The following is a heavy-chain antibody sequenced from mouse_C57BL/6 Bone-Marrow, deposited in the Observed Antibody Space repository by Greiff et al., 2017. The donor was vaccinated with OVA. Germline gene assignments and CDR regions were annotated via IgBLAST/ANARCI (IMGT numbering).Heavy chain of an antibody. CDR2: IYPGNSDT. Sequence: VQLQQSGPVLARPGASVKMSCKTSGYTFTSYWMHWVKQRPGQGLEWIGAIYPGNSDTSYNQKFKGKAKLTAVTSASTAYMELSSLTNEDSAVYYCTRRGVVAPGYFEYWGQGTTLTVSS. CDR3: TRRGVVAPGYFEY. V-gene: IGHV1-5*01. CDR1: GYTFTSYW. J-gene: IGHJ2*01. D-gene: IGHD1-1*01.